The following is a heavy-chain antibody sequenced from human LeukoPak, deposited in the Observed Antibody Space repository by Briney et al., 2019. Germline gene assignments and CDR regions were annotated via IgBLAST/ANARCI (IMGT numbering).Heavy chain of an antibody. CDR2: IWYDGSNT. D-gene: IGHD2-8*01. CDR1: GFTFNSYG. J-gene: IGHJ6*03. Sequence: PGGSLRLSCAASGFTFNSYGMHWVRQAPGKGLEWVAVIWYDGSNTYYADSVKGRFTISRDNSKNTLYLQMNSLRAEDTAVYYCAKDTCTNGVCSRVAGTGYYYHYMDVWGKGTTVTVSS. V-gene: IGHV3-33*06. CDR3: AKDTCTNGVCSRVAGTGYYYHYMDV.